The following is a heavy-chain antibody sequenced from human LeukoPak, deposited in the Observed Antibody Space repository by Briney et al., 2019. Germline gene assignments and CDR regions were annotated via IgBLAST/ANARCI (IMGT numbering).Heavy chain of an antibody. CDR1: GGSISSYY. D-gene: IGHD3-10*01. Sequence: WETLSLTCTVSGGSISSYYWSWIRQPPGKGLEWIGYIYYSGSTNYNPSLKSRVTISVDTSKNQFSLKLSSVTAADTAVYYCARGRAGSYYNFDYWGQRTLVTVSS. J-gene: IGHJ4*02. CDR3: ARGRAGSYYNFDY. CDR2: IYYSGST. V-gene: IGHV4-59*01.